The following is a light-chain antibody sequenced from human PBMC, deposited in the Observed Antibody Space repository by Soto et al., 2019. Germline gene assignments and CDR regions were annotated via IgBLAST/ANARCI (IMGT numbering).Light chain of an antibody. CDR3: FSYTTSSTLV. V-gene: IGLV2-14*01. Sequence: QSALTQPASVSGYPGQSITISCTGTSSDGGGYNYVSWYQQHPAKAPKLMIYEVSNRPSGVSHRFSGSKSGNTASLTISGLQAEDEADYYCFSYTTSSTLVFGGGTKLTVL. J-gene: IGLJ3*02. CDR2: EVS. CDR1: SSDGGGYNY.